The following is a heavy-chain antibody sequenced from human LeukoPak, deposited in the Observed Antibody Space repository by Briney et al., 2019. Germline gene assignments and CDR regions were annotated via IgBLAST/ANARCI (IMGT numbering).Heavy chain of an antibody. V-gene: IGHV3-21*01. Sequence: PGGSLRLSCAASGFTFDDYAMHWVRQAPGKGLEWVSSISSSSSYIYYADSVKGRFTISRDNAKNSLYLQMNSLRAEDTAVYYCARCPYRYYDSSGYSNRFDYWGQGTLVTVSS. J-gene: IGHJ4*02. CDR1: GFTFDDYA. CDR2: ISSSSSYI. D-gene: IGHD3-22*01. CDR3: ARCPYRYYDSSGYSNRFDY.